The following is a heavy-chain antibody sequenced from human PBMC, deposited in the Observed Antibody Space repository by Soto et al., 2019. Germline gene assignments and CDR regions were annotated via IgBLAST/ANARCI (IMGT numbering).Heavy chain of an antibody. D-gene: IGHD3-22*01. CDR1: GGTFRGYA. Sequence: QVQLVQSGAEVKKPGSSVKVSCQASGGTFRGYAISWVRQTPGQGLEWLGGILPTSVTPNYAQKFQGRVTLTADESTNTAFLELRSQRSADTAVYYCARGYDVNSELDYWGQGTLVTVSS. V-gene: IGHV1-69*01. J-gene: IGHJ4*02. CDR2: ILPTSVTP. CDR3: ARGYDVNSELDY.